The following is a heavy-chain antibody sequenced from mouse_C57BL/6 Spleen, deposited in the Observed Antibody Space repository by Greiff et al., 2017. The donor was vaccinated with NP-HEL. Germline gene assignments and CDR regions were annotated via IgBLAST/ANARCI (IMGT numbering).Heavy chain of an antibody. V-gene: IGHV1-64*01. CDR3: ITPVVSLAMYY. J-gene: IGHJ4*01. D-gene: IGHD1-1*01. CDR1: GYTFTSYW. Sequence: QVQLQQPGAELVKPGASVKLSCKASGYTFTSYWMHWVKQRPGQGLEWIGMIHPNSGSTNYNEKFKSKATLTVDKSSSTAYMQLSSLTSEDSAVYFCITPVVSLAMYYWGQGTSVTVSS. CDR2: IHPNSGST.